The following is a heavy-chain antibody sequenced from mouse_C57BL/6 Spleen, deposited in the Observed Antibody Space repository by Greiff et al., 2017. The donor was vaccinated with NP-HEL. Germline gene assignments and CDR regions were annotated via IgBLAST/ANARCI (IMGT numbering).Heavy chain of an antibody. Sequence: EVKLQESGGGLVQPKGSLKLSCAASGFSFNTYAMNWVRQAPGKGLEWVARIRSKSNNYATYYADSVKDRFTISRDDSESMLYLQMNNLKTEDTAMYYCVIHMDGSSFDYWGQGTTLTVSS. CDR3: VIHMDGSSFDY. J-gene: IGHJ2*01. CDR2: IRSKSNNYAT. CDR1: GFSFNTYA. V-gene: IGHV10-1*01. D-gene: IGHD1-1*01.